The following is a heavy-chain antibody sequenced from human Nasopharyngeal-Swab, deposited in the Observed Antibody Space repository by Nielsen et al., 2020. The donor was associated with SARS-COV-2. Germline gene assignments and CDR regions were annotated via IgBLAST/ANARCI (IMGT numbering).Heavy chain of an antibody. J-gene: IGHJ6*02. CDR1: GGSISSSSYY. D-gene: IGHD6-13*01. Sequence: SETLSLTCTVSGGSISSSSYYWGWILQPPGKGLEWIGSIYYSGSTYYNPSLKSRVTISVDTSKNQFSLKLSSVTAADTAVYYCVGSSWYGDYYYYYGMDVWGQGTTVTVSS. CDR2: IYYSGST. CDR3: VGSSWYGDYYYYYGMDV. V-gene: IGHV4-39*07.